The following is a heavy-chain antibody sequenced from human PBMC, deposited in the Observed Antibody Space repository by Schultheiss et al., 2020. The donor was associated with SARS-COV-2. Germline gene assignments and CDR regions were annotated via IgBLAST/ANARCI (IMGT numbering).Heavy chain of an antibody. J-gene: IGHJ4*02. D-gene: IGHD6-13*01. CDR3: ARDRVSIAAAGLDY. V-gene: IGHV4-34*01. CDR1: GGSISSYY. Sequence: SETLSLTCTVSGGSISSYYWSWIRQPAGKGLEWIGEINHSGSTNYNPSLKSRVTISVDTSKNQFSLKLSSVTAADTAVYYCARDRVSIAAAGLDYWGQGTLVTVSS. CDR2: INHSGST.